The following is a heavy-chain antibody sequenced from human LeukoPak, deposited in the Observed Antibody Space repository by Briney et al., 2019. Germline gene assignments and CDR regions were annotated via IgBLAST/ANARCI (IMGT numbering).Heavy chain of an antibody. CDR2: IRYDGSNK. Sequence: GGSLRLSCAASGFTFSSYWMSWVRQAPGKGLEWVAFIRYDGSNKYYADSVKGRFTISRDNSKNTLYLQMNSLRAEDTAVYYCAKDLDTSIAAAGHFDYWGQGTLVTVSS. D-gene: IGHD6-13*01. J-gene: IGHJ4*02. V-gene: IGHV3-30*02. CDR3: AKDLDTSIAAAGHFDY. CDR1: GFTFSSYW.